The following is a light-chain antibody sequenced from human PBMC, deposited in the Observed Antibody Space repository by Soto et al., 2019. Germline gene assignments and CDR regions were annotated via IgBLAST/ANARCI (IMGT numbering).Light chain of an antibody. CDR2: DAS. Sequence: EIVLTQSPATLSLSPGERATLSCRASQSVSGCLAWYQQKPGQAPRLLIFDASNRATGIPARFSGSGSGTDFTLTISSLETEDFAVYYCQQRSSWPLTFGGGTKVEIK. V-gene: IGKV3-11*01. CDR3: QQRSSWPLT. CDR1: QSVSGC. J-gene: IGKJ4*01.